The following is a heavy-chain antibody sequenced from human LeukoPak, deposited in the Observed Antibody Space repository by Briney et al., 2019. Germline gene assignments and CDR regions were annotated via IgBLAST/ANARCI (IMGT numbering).Heavy chain of an antibody. D-gene: IGHD3-9*01. J-gene: IGHJ4*02. Sequence: GESLKISSKGSGYSFTSYCICWVCQMHGKGLERMGIIYPGDSDTRYSPSFQDQLTISADKSISTAYLQWSSLKASDTAMYYCARRNDILTGYLYYFDYWGQGTLVTVSS. V-gene: IGHV5-51*01. CDR1: GYSFTSYC. CDR2: IYPGDSDT. CDR3: ARRNDILTGYLYYFDY.